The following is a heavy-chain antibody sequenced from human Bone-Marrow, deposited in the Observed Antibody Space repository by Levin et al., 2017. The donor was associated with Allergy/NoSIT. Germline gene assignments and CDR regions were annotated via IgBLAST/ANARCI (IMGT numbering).Heavy chain of an antibody. CDR3: ATAPQNGGDDYDLWSGYFLDY. J-gene: IGHJ4*02. Sequence: SVKVSCKASRGTFSSFSIIWLRQDPGQGLEWVGGILPMFGTTNYAQKFQGRVTITADESTTTAYMELDSLKSEDTAVYYCATAPQNGGDDYDLWSGYFLDYWGQGTLVTVSS. CDR2: ILPMFGTT. CDR1: RGTFSSFS. D-gene: IGHD3-3*01. V-gene: IGHV1-69*13.